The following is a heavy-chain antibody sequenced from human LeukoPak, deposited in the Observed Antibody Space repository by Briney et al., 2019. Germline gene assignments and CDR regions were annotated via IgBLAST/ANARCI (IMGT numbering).Heavy chain of an antibody. J-gene: IGHJ5*02. Sequence: ASVKVSCKASGGTFSSYAISWVRQAPGRGLEWMGGIIPIFGTANYAQKFQGRVTITAGESTSTAYMELSSLRSEDTAVYYCARDLAGYSSSSFDPWGQGTLVTVSS. CDR2: IIPIFGTA. D-gene: IGHD6-13*01. V-gene: IGHV1-69*13. CDR1: GGTFSSYA. CDR3: ARDLAGYSSSSFDP.